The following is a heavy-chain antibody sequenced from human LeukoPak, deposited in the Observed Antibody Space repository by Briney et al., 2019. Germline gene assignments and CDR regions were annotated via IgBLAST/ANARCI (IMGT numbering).Heavy chain of an antibody. CDR3: ARHWAYYDILTGTYGMDV. CDR2: IYYSEST. CDR1: GASISSSNHF. V-gene: IGHV4-39*01. D-gene: IGHD3-9*01. J-gene: IGHJ6*02. Sequence: PSETLSLTCTVSGASISSSNHFWGWIRQPPGKGLEWIGRIYYSESTYYNPSLKSRLTISMDTSKNQFSLKMNSVTAADTAVYYCARHWAYYDILTGTYGMDVWGQGTMVTVSS.